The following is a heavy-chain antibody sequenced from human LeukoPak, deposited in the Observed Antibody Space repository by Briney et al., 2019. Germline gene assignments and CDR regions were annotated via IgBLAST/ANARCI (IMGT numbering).Heavy chain of an antibody. CDR1: GYTFTCYY. J-gene: IGHJ4*02. Sequence: ASVKVSCKASGYTFTCYYMHWVRQAPGQGLEWMGWINPNSGGTNYAQKFQGWVTMTRDTSISTAYMELSRLSSDDTAVYYCARDIAAAEYYFDYWGQGALVTVSS. D-gene: IGHD6-13*01. CDR3: ARDIAAAEYYFDY. V-gene: IGHV1-2*04. CDR2: INPNSGGT.